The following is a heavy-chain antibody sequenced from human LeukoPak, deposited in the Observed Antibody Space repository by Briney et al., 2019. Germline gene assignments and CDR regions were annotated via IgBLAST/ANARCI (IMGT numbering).Heavy chain of an antibody. CDR3: ARVGETLYWFDP. CDR2: IYYTGIT. Sequence: SETLSLTCSVSGGSISSTAYYWGWIRQPPGKGLEWIGSIYYTGITYYNPSLKSRVTISVDTSKNQFSLKLSSVTAADTAVYYCARVGETLYWFDPWGQGTLVTVSS. CDR1: GGSISSTAYY. V-gene: IGHV4-39*07. D-gene: IGHD3-16*01. J-gene: IGHJ5*02.